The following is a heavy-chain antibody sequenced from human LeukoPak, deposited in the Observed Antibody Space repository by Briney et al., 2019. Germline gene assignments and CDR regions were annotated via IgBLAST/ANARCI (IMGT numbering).Heavy chain of an antibody. V-gene: IGHV3-23*01. J-gene: IGHJ4*02. CDR3: ALDLRLGELSEIDY. CDR1: GFTFSSYA. CDR2: ISGSGGST. D-gene: IGHD3-16*02. Sequence: GGSLRLSCAASGFTFSSYAMSWVRQAPGKGLEWVSAISGSGGSTYYADSVKGRFTISRDNSKNTLYLQMNSLRAEDTAVYYCALDLRLGELSEIDYWGQGTLVTVSS.